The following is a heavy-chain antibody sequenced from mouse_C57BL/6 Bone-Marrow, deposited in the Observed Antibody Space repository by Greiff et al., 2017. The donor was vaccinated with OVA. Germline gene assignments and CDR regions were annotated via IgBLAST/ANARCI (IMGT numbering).Heavy chain of an antibody. J-gene: IGHJ4*01. CDR1: GYAFSSSW. V-gene: IGHV1-82*01. Sequence: QVQLQQSGPELVKPGASVKISCKASGYAFSSSWMNWVKQRPGKGLEWIGRIYPGDGDTNYNGKFKGKAKLTADKSSSTAYMQLSSLTSEDSAVYFCARSSYGSSPYSAMDYWGQGTSVTVSS. CDR3: ARSSYGSSPYSAMDY. CDR2: IYPGDGDT. D-gene: IGHD1-1*01.